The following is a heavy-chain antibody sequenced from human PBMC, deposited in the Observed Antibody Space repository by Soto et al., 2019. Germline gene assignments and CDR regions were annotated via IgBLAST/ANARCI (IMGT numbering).Heavy chain of an antibody. D-gene: IGHD2-8*01. Sequence: GGSLILSCAASGFFLSTYWMVWVLQAPGKGQVFVSRINSDGSDTTYADSVKGRFTISRDNAKNTVYLQANSLTAEDTAMYYCGRDTPNRVRVDCWGQGTLVTVSS. CDR2: INSDGSDT. CDR3: GRDTPNRVRVDC. J-gene: IGHJ4*02. CDR1: GFFLSTYW. V-gene: IGHV3-74*01.